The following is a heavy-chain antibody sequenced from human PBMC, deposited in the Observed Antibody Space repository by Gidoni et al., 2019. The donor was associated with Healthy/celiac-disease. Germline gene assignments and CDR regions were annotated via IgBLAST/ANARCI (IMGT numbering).Heavy chain of an antibody. CDR3: ARGRGGSYPFDY. V-gene: IGHV4-34*01. CDR2: INHSVST. D-gene: IGHD1-26*01. Sequence: QVQLQQWGAGLLKHSETLSRTCAVYGGSFSGYYWSWIRQPPGKGLEWLGEINHSVSTNYNPSLKCRVTLSVDTSKHQFSLKLSSVTAADTAVYYCARGRGGSYPFDYWGQGTLVTVSS. CDR1: GGSFSGYY. J-gene: IGHJ4*02.